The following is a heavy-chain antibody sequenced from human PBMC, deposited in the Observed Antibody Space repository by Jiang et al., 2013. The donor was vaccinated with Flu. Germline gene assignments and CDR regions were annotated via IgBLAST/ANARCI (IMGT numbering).Heavy chain of an antibody. J-gene: IGHJ5*02. D-gene: IGHD2-15*01. V-gene: IGHV4-39*07. CDR3: ARSRRDIVVVVAATPGNWFDP. CDR2: IYYSGST. Sequence: GLVKPSETLSLTCTVSGGSISSSSYYWGWIRQPPGKGLEWIGSIYYSGSTYYNPSLKSRVTISVDTSKNQFSLKLSSVTAADTAVYYCARSRRDIVVVVAATPGNWFDPWGQ. CDR1: GGSISSSSYY.